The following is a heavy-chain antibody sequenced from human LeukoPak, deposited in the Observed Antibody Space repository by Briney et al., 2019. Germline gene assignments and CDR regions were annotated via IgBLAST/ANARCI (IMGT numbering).Heavy chain of an antibody. Sequence: SVKVSCKASGGTLSSYAISWVRQAPGQGLEWMGGIIPIFGTANYAQKFQGRVTITADESTSTAYMELSSLRSEDTAVYYCARTESLPIGWFDPWGQGTLVTVSS. J-gene: IGHJ5*02. V-gene: IGHV1-69*13. CDR2: IIPIFGTA. CDR3: ARTESLPIGWFDP. D-gene: IGHD3-10*01. CDR1: GGTLSSYA.